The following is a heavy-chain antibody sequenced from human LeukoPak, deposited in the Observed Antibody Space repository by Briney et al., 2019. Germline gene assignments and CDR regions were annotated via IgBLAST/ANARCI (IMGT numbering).Heavy chain of an antibody. CDR2: ISSSSSYI. D-gene: IGHD2-2*01. J-gene: IGHJ4*02. CDR1: GFTFSSYS. Sequence: MTGGSLRLSCAASGFTFSSYSMNWVRQAPGKGLEWVSSISSSSSYIYYADSVKGRFTISRDNAKDSLYLQMNSLRAEDTAVYYCARELVGSKDYWGQGTLVTVSS. CDR3: ARELVGSKDY. V-gene: IGHV3-21*01.